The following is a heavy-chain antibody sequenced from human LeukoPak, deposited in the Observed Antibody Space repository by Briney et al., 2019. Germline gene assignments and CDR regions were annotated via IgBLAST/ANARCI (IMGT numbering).Heavy chain of an antibody. V-gene: IGHV5-51*01. CDR3: ARRGVATKDGMDV. CDR2: IYPGDSDT. J-gene: IGHJ6*02. CDR1: GYSFTSYW. Sequence: GESLQISCKGSGYSFTSYWIGWVRQMPGKGLEWMGIIYPGDSDTRYSPSFQGQVTISADKSISTAYLQWSSLKASDTAMYYCARRGVATKDGMDVWGQGTTVTVSS. D-gene: IGHD5-12*01.